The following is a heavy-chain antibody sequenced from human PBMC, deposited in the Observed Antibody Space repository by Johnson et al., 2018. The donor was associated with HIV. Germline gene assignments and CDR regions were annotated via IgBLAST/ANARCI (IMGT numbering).Heavy chain of an antibody. J-gene: IGHJ3*02. D-gene: IGHD5-24*01. CDR1: GFTVSGYY. Sequence: EVQLVESGGGLVQPGGSLRLSCAASGFTVSGYYMSWVRQAPGKGLEWVSVLFSGGTTYYADSVNGRFTISRDNSKNTLYLQMNSLRAEDTALYYCARACRDGYTCDAFDIWGQGTMVTVSS. CDR2: LFSGGTT. V-gene: IGHV3-66*01. CDR3: ARACRDGYTCDAFDI.